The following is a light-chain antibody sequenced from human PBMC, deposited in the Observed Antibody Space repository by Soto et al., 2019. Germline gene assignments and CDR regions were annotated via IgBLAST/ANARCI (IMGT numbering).Light chain of an antibody. CDR1: PSVTNY. CDR3: QQYNNWPPIT. CDR2: GAF. J-gene: IGKJ5*01. V-gene: IGKV3D-15*01. Sequence: EIVLTQSPGTLSLSPGERSTLSFMSSPSVTNYLAWYQQKPGQPPRLLIYGAFNRAAGIPARFSGSGSGTEFTLTISSLQSEDFAVYYCQQYNNWPPITFGQGTRLEL.